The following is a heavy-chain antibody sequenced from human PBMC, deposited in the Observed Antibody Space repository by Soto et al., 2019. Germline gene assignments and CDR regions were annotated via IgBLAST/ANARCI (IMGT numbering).Heavy chain of an antibody. Sequence: QVQLQQWGAGLLKPSETLSLTCAVYGGSFSGYYWSWIRQPPGKGLEWIGEINHSGSTNYNPSLKRRVTISVDTSKNQFSQKLSSVTAADTAGDYCARGHYSSSWYYYYYGMDVSGQGTTVTVSS. D-gene: IGHD6-13*01. V-gene: IGHV4-34*01. CDR3: ARGHYSSSWYYYYYGMDV. CDR1: GGSFSGYY. J-gene: IGHJ6*02. CDR2: INHSGST.